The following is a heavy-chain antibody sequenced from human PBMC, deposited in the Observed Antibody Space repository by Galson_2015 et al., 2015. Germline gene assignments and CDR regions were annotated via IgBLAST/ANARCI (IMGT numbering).Heavy chain of an antibody. J-gene: IGHJ4*02. CDR1: GFSLSTSGVG. D-gene: IGHD3-10*01. V-gene: IGHV2-5*01. CDR3: AHRPKRDYGFARTFISEHYFDY. Sequence: PALVKPTQTLTLTCTFSGFSLSTSGVGVGWIRQPPGKALEWLALIFWNDDKRYSPSLKNRLTITKDTSKNQVVLTMSNMDPVDTATYYYAHRPKRDYGFARTFISEHYFDYWGQGTLVTVSS. CDR2: IFWNDDK.